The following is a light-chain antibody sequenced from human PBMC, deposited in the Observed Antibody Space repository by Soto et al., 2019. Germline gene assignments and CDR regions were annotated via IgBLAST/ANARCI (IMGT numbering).Light chain of an antibody. V-gene: IGLV1-36*01. CDR3: STWDDNLSVV. J-gene: IGLJ2*01. Sequence: QAVVTQPPSVSEAPRQRVTISCFGSSSNIGKNAVNWYQQVPGEAPRLLIYFNDLRPSRVSDRFSGSKSGTSASLAISGLQSEDEADYYCSTWDDNLSVVFGGGTKLTVL. CDR1: SSNIGKNA. CDR2: FND.